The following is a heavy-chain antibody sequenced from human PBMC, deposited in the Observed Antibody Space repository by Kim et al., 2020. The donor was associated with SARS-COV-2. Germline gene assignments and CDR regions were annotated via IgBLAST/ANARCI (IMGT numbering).Heavy chain of an antibody. CDR2: FDPEDGKT. D-gene: IGHD6-19*01. CDR1: GYTLIELS. J-gene: IGHJ5*02. Sequence: ASVKVSCKVSGYTLIELSLYWVRQAPGKGLEWMGGFDPEDGKTIYAQKFQGRVTMTEDTSTDTAYMELSSLRSEDTAFYYCATAAVAGTPDWFDPWGQGTPVTVSS. V-gene: IGHV1-24*01. CDR3: ATAAVAGTPDWFDP.